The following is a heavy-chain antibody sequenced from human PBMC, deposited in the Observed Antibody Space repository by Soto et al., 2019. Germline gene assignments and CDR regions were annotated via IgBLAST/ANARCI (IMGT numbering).Heavy chain of an antibody. CDR1: GGSISSYY. CDR3: ARGHFRSSWYLYGLLDY. J-gene: IGHJ4*02. CDR2: IYYSGST. V-gene: IGHV4-59*01. D-gene: IGHD6-13*01. Sequence: LSLTCTVSGGSISSYYWSWIRQPPGKGLEWIGYIYYSGSTNYNPSLKSRVTISVDTSKNQFSLKLSSVTAADTAVYYCARGHFRSSWYLYGLLDYWGQGTLVTVSS.